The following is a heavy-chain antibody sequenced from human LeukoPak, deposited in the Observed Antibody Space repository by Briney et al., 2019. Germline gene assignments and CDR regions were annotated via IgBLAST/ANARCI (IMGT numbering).Heavy chain of an antibody. CDR1: GFTFSSYW. CDR2: ISGSGGST. V-gene: IGHV3-23*01. Sequence: GGSLRLSCAASGFTFSSYWMSWVRQAPGKGLEWVSAISGSGGSTYYADSVKGRFTISRDNSKNTLYLQMNSLRAEDTAVYYCAKDKVYYDSSGYYAARDYWGQGTLVTVSS. J-gene: IGHJ4*02. CDR3: AKDKVYYDSSGYYAARDY. D-gene: IGHD3-22*01.